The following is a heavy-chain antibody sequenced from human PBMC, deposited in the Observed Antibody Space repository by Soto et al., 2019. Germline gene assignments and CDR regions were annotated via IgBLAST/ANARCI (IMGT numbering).Heavy chain of an antibody. Sequence: GGSLRLSCAASGFTFSSYWMSWVRQAPGKGLEWLANIWRDGSEKHYVDSVKGRFTTSRDNAKNSLFLQMNSLRSEDTAVYYCAMRITIFGVVELYYFDYWGQGTLVTVSS. J-gene: IGHJ4*02. V-gene: IGHV3-7*03. CDR3: AMRITIFGVVELYYFDY. CDR2: IWRDGSEK. CDR1: GFTFSSYW. D-gene: IGHD3-3*01.